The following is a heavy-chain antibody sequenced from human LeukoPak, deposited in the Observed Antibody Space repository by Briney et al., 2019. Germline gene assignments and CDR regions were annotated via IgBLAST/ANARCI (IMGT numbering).Heavy chain of an antibody. D-gene: IGHD4-23*01. CDR3: ANIFGGNSHRSDY. CDR2: IKTKTDGGTT. CDR1: GFTFSSAW. J-gene: IGHJ4*02. V-gene: IGHV3-15*01. Sequence: GGSLRLSCAASGFTFSSAWMSWVRQAPGQGMEWLGRIKTKTDGGTTDYAAPVKGRFTISRDDSKDTLYLQMNSLKSDDTAVYYCANIFGGNSHRSDYWGQGTLVTVSS.